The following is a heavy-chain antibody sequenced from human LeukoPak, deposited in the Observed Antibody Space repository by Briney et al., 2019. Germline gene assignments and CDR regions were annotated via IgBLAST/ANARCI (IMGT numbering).Heavy chain of an antibody. D-gene: IGHD3/OR15-3a*01. CDR1: GFPFSAYA. J-gene: IGHJ4*02. V-gene: IGHV3-23*01. CDR2: IRGSGDPA. CDR3: AKDLSSGTGRGFDH. Sequence: GGSLRLSCVASGFPFSAYAMSWVRQAPNEGLEWVSGIRGSGDPAYYAESVKGRFTVYRDNFRNIVYLQMNSLRAEDTALYYCAKDLSSGTGRGFDHWGQGTLVSVSS.